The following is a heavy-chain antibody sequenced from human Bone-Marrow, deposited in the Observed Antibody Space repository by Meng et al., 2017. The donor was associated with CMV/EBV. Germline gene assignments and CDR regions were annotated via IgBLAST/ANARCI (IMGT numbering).Heavy chain of an antibody. CDR3: ARWSRGYSGYGAIID. Sequence: GESLKISCAASGFTFTSYAMSWVRQAPGKGLEWVSAISGSGDSTYYADSVKGRFTISRDNSKNTLIVQMNSLRAEDTALYYCARWSRGYSGYGAIIDWGQGTLVTSPQ. J-gene: IGHJ4*02. D-gene: IGHD5-12*01. V-gene: IGHV3-23*01. CDR1: GFTFTSYA. CDR2: ISGSGDST.